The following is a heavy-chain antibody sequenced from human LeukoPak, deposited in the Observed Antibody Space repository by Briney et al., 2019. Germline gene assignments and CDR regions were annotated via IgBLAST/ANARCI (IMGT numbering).Heavy chain of an antibody. CDR1: GGSISSGSYY. CDR2: ISSGGRS. D-gene: IGHD5-18*01. J-gene: IGHJ2*01. CDR3: ARDVGGYRYGYRSTELYWYFDL. Sequence: SQTLSLTCTVSGGSISSGSYYWTCIRPPAGKGLEWIGRISSGGRSNFNPSLKSRVTIAIDTSKNQFSLKLSSVTAADTAVYYCARDVGGYRYGYRSTELYWYFDLWGRGTLVTVSS. V-gene: IGHV4-61*02.